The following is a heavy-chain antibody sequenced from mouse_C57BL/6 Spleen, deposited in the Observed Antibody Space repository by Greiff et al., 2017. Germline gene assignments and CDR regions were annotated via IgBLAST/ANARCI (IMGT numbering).Heavy chain of an antibody. CDR3: AQITTGVGDYFDF. V-gene: IGHV14-3*01. CDR2: IDPANGNT. Sequence: VQLQQSVAELVRPGASVKLSCTASGFNIKNTYMHWVKQRPEQGLEWIGRIDPANGNTKNAPKFQGKATITADKSSNTAYLQPSSLTSEATAIYYCAQITTGVGDYFDFWGQGTTLTVSS. J-gene: IGHJ2*01. D-gene: IGHD1-1*01. CDR1: GFNIKNTY.